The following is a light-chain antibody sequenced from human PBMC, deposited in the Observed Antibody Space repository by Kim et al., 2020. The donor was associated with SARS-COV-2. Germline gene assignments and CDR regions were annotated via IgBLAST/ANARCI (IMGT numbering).Light chain of an antibody. J-gene: IGLJ3*02. Sequence: GGRVTLTWASSAGSVSCAQWACWLQQRPGQAPRRLILDTSRAHAGTPARCAGTLLGGKAARTLSGAQPEDEADYYCFLDFPTGPVFGGGTQLTVL. CDR1: AGSVSCAQW. CDR2: DTS. V-gene: IGLV7-46*01. CDR3: FLDFPTGPV.